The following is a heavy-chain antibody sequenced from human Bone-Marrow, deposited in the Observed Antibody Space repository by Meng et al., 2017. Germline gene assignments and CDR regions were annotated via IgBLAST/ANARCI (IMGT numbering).Heavy chain of an antibody. CDR1: GFTVSSKY. CDR3: ASRRDGYNPIDN. J-gene: IGHJ4*02. CDR2: IYSGGST. V-gene: IGHV3-66*01. D-gene: IGHD5-24*01. Sequence: EVQLVESGGGWVQPGGSLRLSCAASGFTVSSKYMSWVRQAPGKGLEWVSVIYSGGSTYYTDSVKGRFSISRDISKNTLNLQMNSLRAEDTAVYYCASRRDGYNPIDNWGRGTLVTVSS.